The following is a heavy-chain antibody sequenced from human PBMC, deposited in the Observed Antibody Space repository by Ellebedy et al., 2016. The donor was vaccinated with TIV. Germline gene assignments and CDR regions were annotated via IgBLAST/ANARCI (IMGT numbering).Heavy chain of an antibody. CDR1: GSTFSDYY. CDR3: AKDECSGGICYRRHFEY. Sequence: AASVKVSCKASGSTFSDYYMHWVRQAPGQGLEWMGIINSSGETNYAQTFQGRVTMTTDTSTSTVYMELSSLGSDDTAVYYCAKDECSGGICYRRHFEYWGQGTLVTVSS. CDR2: INSSGET. D-gene: IGHD2-15*01. V-gene: IGHV1-46*01. J-gene: IGHJ4*02.